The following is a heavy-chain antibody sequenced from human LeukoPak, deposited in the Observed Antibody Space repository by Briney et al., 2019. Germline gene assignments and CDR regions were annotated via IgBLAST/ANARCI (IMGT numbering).Heavy chain of an antibody. CDR2: IKAKSHGGTT. Sequence: GGSLRLSCEASGFTFRNAWMSWVRQAPGKGLEWVGRIKAKSHGGTTIYAAPVQGRFTISRDDSKTTLYLQMTGLKTEDTAVYYCARDRGGSPGAFDIWGQGTVVTVSS. V-gene: IGHV3-15*01. J-gene: IGHJ3*02. CDR1: GFTFRNAW. D-gene: IGHD1-1*01. CDR3: ARDRGGSPGAFDI.